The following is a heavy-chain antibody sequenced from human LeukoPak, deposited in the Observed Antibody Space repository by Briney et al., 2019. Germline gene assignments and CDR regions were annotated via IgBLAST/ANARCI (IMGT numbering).Heavy chain of an antibody. CDR2: IYYTGST. CDR1: GGSISGLY. D-gene: IGHD1-26*01. Sequence: PSETLSLTCSVSGGSISGLYWSWIRQPPGKGLEWIGYIYYTGSTNYNPSLKSRVTMFVDMSKNQFSLRLSSVTAADTAVYYCARAQYSGSCFDYWGQGALVTVSS. CDR3: ARAQYSGSCFDY. J-gene: IGHJ4*02. V-gene: IGHV4-59*08.